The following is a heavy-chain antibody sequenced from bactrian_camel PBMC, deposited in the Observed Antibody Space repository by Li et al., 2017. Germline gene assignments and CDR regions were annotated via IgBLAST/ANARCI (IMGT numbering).Heavy chain of an antibody. CDR1: GHPYRTYC. Sequence: QLVESGGGSVQTGGSLRLSCAVSGHPYRTYCAGWFRDTPGREREGVANIDEDGRTWYADSVKGRFTISQDNDKNTMYLQMNSLIPEDTGMYYCAADYRRAFGGSCDGFGYWGQGTQVTVS. CDR2: IDEDGRT. J-gene: IGHJ6*01. V-gene: IGHV3-3*01. CDR3: AADYRRAFGGSCDGFGY. D-gene: IGHD2*01.